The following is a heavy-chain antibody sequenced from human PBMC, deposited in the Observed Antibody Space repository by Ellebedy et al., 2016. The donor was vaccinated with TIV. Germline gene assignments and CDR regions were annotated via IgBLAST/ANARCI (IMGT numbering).Heavy chain of an antibody. J-gene: IGHJ6*02. CDR3: ARGSWACSGSMDV. V-gene: IGHV3-20*04. D-gene: IGHD6-19*01. CDR2: INWNGAGT. Sequence: GGSLRLSCVASGFKFDDYGMNWVRQTPGKGLEWVSGINWNGAGTGYADSVKGRFTISRDNAKNSVFLQMNSLRAEDTAVYYCARGSWACSGSMDVWGQGTTVTVSS. CDR1: GFKFDDYG.